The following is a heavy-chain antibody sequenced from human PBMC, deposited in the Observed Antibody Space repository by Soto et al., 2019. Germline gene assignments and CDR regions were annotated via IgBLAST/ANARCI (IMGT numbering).Heavy chain of an antibody. V-gene: IGHV3-23*01. Sequence: GGSLRLSCATSGFTFSTNAMGWVRQAPGMGLEFVSLISGSGNTIYYADSVKGRFTISRDNSMNTVSLQMNSLRAEDTAVYYCAKVGYDTFGYYLRYFDCWGQATLVTVS. CDR3: AKVGYDTFGYYLRYFDC. D-gene: IGHD2-2*03. J-gene: IGHJ4*02. CDR2: ISGSGNTI. CDR1: GFTFSTNA.